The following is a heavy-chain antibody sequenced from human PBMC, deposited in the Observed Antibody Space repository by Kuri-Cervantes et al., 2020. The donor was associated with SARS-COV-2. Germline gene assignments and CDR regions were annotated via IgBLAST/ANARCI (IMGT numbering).Heavy chain of an antibody. J-gene: IGHJ4*02. D-gene: IGHD1-26*01. V-gene: IGHV3-33*01. CDR3: ARVGIVGAYDY. Sequence: LSLTCAASGFTFSSYGMHWVRQAPGKGLEWVAVIWYDGSNKYYADSVKGRFTISRDNAKNTLYLQMNSLRAEDTAVYYCARVGIVGAYDYWGQGTLVTVSS. CDR1: GFTFSSYG. CDR2: IWYDGSNK.